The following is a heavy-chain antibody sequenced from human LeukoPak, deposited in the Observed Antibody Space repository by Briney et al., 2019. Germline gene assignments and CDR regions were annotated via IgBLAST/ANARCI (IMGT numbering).Heavy chain of an antibody. J-gene: IGHJ4*02. CDR3: ARGTLGYCSSTSCYIPYYFDY. Sequence: SETLSLTCAVYGGSFSGYYWSWIRQPPGKGLEWIGEINHSGGTNYNPSLKSRVTISVDTSKNQFSLKLSSVTAADTAVYYCARGTLGYCSSTSCYIPYYFDYWGQGTLVTVSS. V-gene: IGHV4-34*01. CDR1: GGSFSGYY. D-gene: IGHD2-2*02. CDR2: INHSGGT.